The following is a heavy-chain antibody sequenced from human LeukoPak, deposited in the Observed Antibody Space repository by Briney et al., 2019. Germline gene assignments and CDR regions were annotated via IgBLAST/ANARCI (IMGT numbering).Heavy chain of an antibody. V-gene: IGHV3-66*02. J-gene: IGHJ4*02. CDR2: IYSGGST. Sequence: PGGSLRLSCAASGFTFSSNYMSWVRQAPGKGLEWVSVIYSGGSTYYADSVTGRFTISRDNSKNTLYLQMNSPRAEDTAVYYCARDLKTRAFDYWGQGTLVTVSS. CDR3: ARDLKTRAFDY. CDR1: GFTFSSNY.